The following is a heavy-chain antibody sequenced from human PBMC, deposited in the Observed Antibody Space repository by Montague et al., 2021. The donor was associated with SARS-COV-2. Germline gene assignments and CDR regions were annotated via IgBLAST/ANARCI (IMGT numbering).Heavy chain of an antibody. D-gene: IGHD6-13*01. V-gene: IGHV4-59*01. J-gene: IGHJ4*02. CDR3: VRVGVSNWYSFFDY. Sequence: SETRSLTCTVSGGSISSYYWSWIRQPPGKGLEWIGYIFNSGSTXXXPSXXXRVTISVDTSKNQLSLRLRSVTAADTAVYYCVRVGVSNWYSFFDYWGQGTLVTVSS. CDR1: GGSISSYY. CDR2: IFNSGST.